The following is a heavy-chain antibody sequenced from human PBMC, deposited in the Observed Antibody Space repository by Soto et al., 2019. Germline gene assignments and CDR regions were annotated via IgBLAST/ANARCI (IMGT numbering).Heavy chain of an antibody. V-gene: IGHV4-39*07. CDR3: ARSQTTVTSYDY. CDR2: LFYTGHT. CDR1: GHSMSNTDYF. D-gene: IGHD4-17*01. J-gene: IGHJ4*02. Sequence: SETLSLTCTVSGHSMSNTDYFWGWIRQTPWSDLQWIGSLFYTGHTYYNPSLLSRVTISADTSKNQFFLRLTSVTAADTAVYYCARSQTTVTSYDYWGQGTLVTVS.